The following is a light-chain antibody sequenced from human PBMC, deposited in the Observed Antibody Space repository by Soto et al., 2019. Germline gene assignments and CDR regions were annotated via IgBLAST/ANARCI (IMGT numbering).Light chain of an antibody. CDR1: SSDIGGYNY. V-gene: IGLV2-11*01. CDR3: CSYAGRYSYV. Sequence: QSALTQPLSVSGSPGQSVTISCTGTSSDIGGYNYVSWYQQNPGKAPKVMIYDVNKRPSGVPDRFSGSKSGNTASLTISGLQAEDEADYYCCSYAGRYSYVFGTGTKVTVL. CDR2: DVN. J-gene: IGLJ1*01.